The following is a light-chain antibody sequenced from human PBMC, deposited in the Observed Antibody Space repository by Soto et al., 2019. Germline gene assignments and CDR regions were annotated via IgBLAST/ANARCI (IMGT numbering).Light chain of an antibody. Sequence: NGLTQSPCTLSLSQGERATLHCRASQSVTSIYLAWYQQKPGQAPRLLIYGASSRATGIPDRFTGSGSGTDFTLTISRLEPEDFAVYHCQQFGSSPGTFGQGTKVDIK. CDR3: QQFGSSPGT. J-gene: IGKJ1*01. CDR1: QSVTSIY. CDR2: GAS. V-gene: IGKV3-20*01.